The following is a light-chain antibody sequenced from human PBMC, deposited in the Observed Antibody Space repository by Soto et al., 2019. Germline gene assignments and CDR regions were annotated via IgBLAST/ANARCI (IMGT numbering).Light chain of an antibody. Sequence: DFVMTQSPLSLPVTPGEPASISCRSSQSLLHSNGYNYLDWYLQKPGQSPQLLLYLGSNRASSVPQRFSGRGSGTGFTPKTSRVEAEDVGVYDCMQAHHCPPDTFGQGTKLEIK. V-gene: IGKV2-28*01. CDR3: MQAHHCPPDT. J-gene: IGKJ2*01. CDR2: LGS. CDR1: QSLLHSNGYNY.